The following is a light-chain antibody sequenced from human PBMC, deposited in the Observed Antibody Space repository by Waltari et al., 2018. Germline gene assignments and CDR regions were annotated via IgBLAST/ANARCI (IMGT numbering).Light chain of an antibody. V-gene: IGKV1-5*03. CDR1: KSISNW. CDR2: KAS. Sequence: DIQMTQSPSTLSASVGDRVTITCRASKSISNWLAWYQQKPGKAPKLLIYKASTLESGVPSRFSGSRSGTEFTLTISSLQPDDFATYYCQQYNSYSLLTFGGGTKVEIK. CDR3: QQYNSYSLLT. J-gene: IGKJ4*01.